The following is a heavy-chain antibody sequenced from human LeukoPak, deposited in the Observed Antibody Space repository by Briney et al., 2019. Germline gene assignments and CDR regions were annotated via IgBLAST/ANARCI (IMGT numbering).Heavy chain of an antibody. CDR3: AKATYYDFWSGYYTVASGTNYFDY. CDR1: GFTFSSYS. D-gene: IGHD3-3*01. V-gene: IGHV3-23*01. Sequence: GGSLRLSCAASGFTFSSYSMNWVRQAPGKGLEWVSAISGSGGSTYYADSVKGRFTISRDHSKNTLYLQMNSLRAEDTAVYYCAKATYYDFWSGYYTVASGTNYFDYWGQGTLVTVSS. CDR2: ISGSGGST. J-gene: IGHJ4*02.